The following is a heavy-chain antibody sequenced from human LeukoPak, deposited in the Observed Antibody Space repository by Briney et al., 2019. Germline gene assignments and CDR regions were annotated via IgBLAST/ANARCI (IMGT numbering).Heavy chain of an antibody. D-gene: IGHD6-19*01. CDR1: GGTFSSYA. Sequence: ASVKVSCKASGGTFSSYAISWVRRAPGQGLEWMGGIIPIFGTANYAQKFQGRVTITTDESTSTAYMELSSLRSEDTAVYYCARDYSSGWYIAFDIWGQGTMVTVSS. V-gene: IGHV1-69*05. CDR3: ARDYSSGWYIAFDI. J-gene: IGHJ3*02. CDR2: IIPIFGTA.